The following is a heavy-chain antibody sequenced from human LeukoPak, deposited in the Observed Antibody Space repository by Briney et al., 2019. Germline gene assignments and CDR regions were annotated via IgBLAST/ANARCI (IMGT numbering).Heavy chain of an antibody. J-gene: IGHJ4*02. CDR2: IIPIFGTA. Sequence: SVKVSCKASGATFSSYAMVVTRQAPGEGLEWMAGIIPIFGTANDAQVFRGRVTISADESTSTAYMELSSLRSEDTAVYYCARVRSWGNWNDDGVDYWGQGTLVTDSS. D-gene: IGHD1-20*01. CDR1: GATFSSYA. V-gene: IGHV1-69*13. CDR3: ARVRSWGNWNDDGVDY.